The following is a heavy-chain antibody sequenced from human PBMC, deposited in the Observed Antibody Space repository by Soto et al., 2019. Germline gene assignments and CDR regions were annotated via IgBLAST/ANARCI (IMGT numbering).Heavy chain of an antibody. CDR3: ARARNDNYYYGMDV. V-gene: IGHV1-69*12. CDR2: IIHIFGTA. CDR1: GGTFSRYG. J-gene: IGHJ6*02. Sequence: QVQLVQSGAEVKKPGSPVKVSCKASGGTFSRYGISWVRQAPGQGLEWMGGIIHIFGTANYAQKFQGRVTITADESTSTAYMELTSLRSEDTAVYYCARARNDNYYYGMDVWGQGTTVTVSS. D-gene: IGHD3-22*01.